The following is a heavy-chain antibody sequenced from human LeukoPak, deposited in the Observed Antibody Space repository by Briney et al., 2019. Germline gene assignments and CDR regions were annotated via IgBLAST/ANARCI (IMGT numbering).Heavy chain of an antibody. V-gene: IGHV4-4*02. Sequence: SGTLSLTCAVSGGSFSSSNWWSWVRQPPGKGLEWIGEIYHSGSTNYNPSLKSRVTISVDTSKNQFSLKLSSVTAADTAVYYCARDSGGTTFDYWGQGTLVTVSS. J-gene: IGHJ4*02. D-gene: IGHD1-14*01. CDR2: IYHSGST. CDR1: GGSFSSSNW. CDR3: ARDSGGTTFDY.